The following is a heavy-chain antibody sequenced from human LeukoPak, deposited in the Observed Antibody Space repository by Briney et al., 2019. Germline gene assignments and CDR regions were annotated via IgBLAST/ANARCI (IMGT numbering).Heavy chain of an antibody. D-gene: IGHD5-18*01. CDR2: ISRSGSTK. J-gene: IGHJ4*02. CDR1: GFTFSDYN. Sequence: GGSLRLSCAASGFTFSDYNMRWIRQAPGKGLEWVSSISRSGSTKYYADSVKGRFTISRDNAKNSLFLQMNSLRAEDTAVYYCARERSPDTAMVFDYWGQGTLVTVSS. CDR3: ARERSPDTAMVFDY. V-gene: IGHV3-11*01.